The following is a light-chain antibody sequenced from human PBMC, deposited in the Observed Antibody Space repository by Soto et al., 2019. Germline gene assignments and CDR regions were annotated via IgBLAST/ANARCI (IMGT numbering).Light chain of an antibody. Sequence: EIVMTQSPATLSVSPGEGATLFCRASHSVSSSLAWYQQKPGQAPRLLIHGASTRATGIPARFSGSGSGTEFTLTISSLQSEDFAVYYCQQYSDWRPQFGQGTKVDIK. V-gene: IGKV3-15*01. CDR2: GAS. J-gene: IGKJ1*01. CDR1: HSVSSS. CDR3: QQYSDWRPQ.